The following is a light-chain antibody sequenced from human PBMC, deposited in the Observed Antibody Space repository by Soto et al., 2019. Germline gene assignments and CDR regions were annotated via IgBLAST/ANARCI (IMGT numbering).Light chain of an antibody. V-gene: IGKV3-20*01. CDR3: QQYGSSPRWT. CDR1: QSVSSSY. Sequence: EIVLTQSPGPLSLSPGERATLSCRASQSVSSSYLAWYQQKPVQAPSLLLYSASSRSTGIPDRFSGSGSGTYYTLTISRLAPDEFAVDYEQQYGSSPRWTCGQGTKVESK. J-gene: IGKJ1*01. CDR2: SAS.